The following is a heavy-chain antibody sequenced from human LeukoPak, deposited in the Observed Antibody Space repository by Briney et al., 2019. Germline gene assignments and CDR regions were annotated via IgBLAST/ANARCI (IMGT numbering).Heavy chain of an antibody. D-gene: IGHD3-10*01. CDR3: AKTPDYYGSGSSSYIDC. V-gene: IGHV3-23*01. CDR2: ISGSGGGT. J-gene: IGHJ4*02. Sequence: GGSLRLSCAASGFTFSDYYMSWVRQAPGKGLEWVSAISGSGGGTYYANSVKGRFTISRDNSRDTLYLQMNSLRAEDTALYFCAKTPDYYGSGSSSYIDCWGQGTLVSVSS. CDR1: GFTFSDYY.